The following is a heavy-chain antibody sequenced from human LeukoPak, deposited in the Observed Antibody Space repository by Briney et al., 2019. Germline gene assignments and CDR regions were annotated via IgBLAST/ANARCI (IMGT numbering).Heavy chain of an antibody. CDR2: IYPGDSDT. D-gene: IGHD4-23*01. CDR3: ARRSTTNDYGGHFDY. V-gene: IGHV5-51*01. J-gene: IGHJ4*02. CDR1: GYSFTSYW. Sequence: GESLKISCKGSGYSFTSYWIGWVRQMPGKGLEWMGIIYPGDSDTRYSPSFQGQVTISADKSISTAYLQWSSLKASDTAMYYCARRSTTNDYGGHFDYWGQGTLVTVSS.